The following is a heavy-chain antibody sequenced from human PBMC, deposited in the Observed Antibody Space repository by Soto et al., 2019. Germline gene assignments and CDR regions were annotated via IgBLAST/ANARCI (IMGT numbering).Heavy chain of an antibody. CDR3: ARVIAAAGTEGVDYYYYYYMDV. V-gene: IGHV4-59*01. J-gene: IGHJ6*03. D-gene: IGHD6-13*01. CDR1: GGCISSYY. CDR2: IYYSGST. Sequence: SETLSLTCTVSGGCISSYYWSWIRQPPGKGLEWIGYIYYSGSTNYNPSLKSRVTISVDTSTSTAYMELRSLRSDDTAVYYCARVIAAAGTEGVDYYYYYYMDVWGKGTTVTVSS.